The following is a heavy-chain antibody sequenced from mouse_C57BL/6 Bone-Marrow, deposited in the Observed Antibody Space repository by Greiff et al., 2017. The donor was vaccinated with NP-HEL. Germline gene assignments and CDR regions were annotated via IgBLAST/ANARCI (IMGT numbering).Heavy chain of an antibody. CDR2: IHPSDSYT. V-gene: IGHV1-74*01. J-gene: IGHJ3*01. CDR1: GYTFTSYW. Sequence: VQLQQPGAELVKPGASVKVSCKASGYTFTSYWMHWVKQRPGQGLEWIGRIHPSDSYTNYNQKFKGKATLTVDKSSSTAYMQLSSLTSEDSAVYYCARFYYGSSFGFAYWGQGTLVTVSA. D-gene: IGHD1-1*01. CDR3: ARFYYGSSFGFAY.